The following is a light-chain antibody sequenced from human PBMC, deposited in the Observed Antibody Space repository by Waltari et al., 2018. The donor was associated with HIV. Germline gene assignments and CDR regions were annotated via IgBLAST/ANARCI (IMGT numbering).Light chain of an antibody. Sequence: QSALPQPASVSGSPGQSITISCTGTSSDVAGYNYVSWYQQHPGKAPKLMISEVSNRPSGVSNRFSGSKSGNTASLTISGLQAEDEADYYCSSYTSSSTLVVFGGGTKLTVL. V-gene: IGLV2-14*01. CDR2: EVS. CDR1: SSDVAGYNY. J-gene: IGLJ3*02. CDR3: SSYTSSSTLVV.